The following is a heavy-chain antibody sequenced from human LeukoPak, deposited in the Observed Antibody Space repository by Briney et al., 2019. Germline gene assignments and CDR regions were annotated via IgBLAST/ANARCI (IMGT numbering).Heavy chain of an antibody. J-gene: IGHJ4*02. CDR2: IYTSGST. Sequence: PSQTLSLTCTVSGGSISSGSYYWSWIRQPAGKGLEWIGRIYTSGSTNYNPSLKSRVTISVDTSKNQFSLKLSSVTAADTAVYYCARLKEWLYQYYFDYWGQGTLVTVSS. V-gene: IGHV4-61*02. CDR3: ARLKEWLYQYYFDY. D-gene: IGHD3-3*01. CDR1: GGSISSGSYY.